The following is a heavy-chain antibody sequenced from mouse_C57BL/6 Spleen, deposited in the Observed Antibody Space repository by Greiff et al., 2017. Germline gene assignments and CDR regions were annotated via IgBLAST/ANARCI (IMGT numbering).Heavy chain of an antibody. Sequence: EVKLMESGGGLVKPGGSLKLSCAASGFTFSSYAMSWVRQTPEKRLEWVATISDGGSSTYSPDSVKDRFTISRDNAKNNLYLQMSQLKSEDTAMYYCAGDGDYYGSQVDPYYIDYWGQGTTLTVSS. CDR2: ISDGGSST. CDR3: AGDGDYYGSQVDPYYIDY. CDR1: GFTFSSYA. V-gene: IGHV5-4*01. J-gene: IGHJ2*01. D-gene: IGHD1-1*01.